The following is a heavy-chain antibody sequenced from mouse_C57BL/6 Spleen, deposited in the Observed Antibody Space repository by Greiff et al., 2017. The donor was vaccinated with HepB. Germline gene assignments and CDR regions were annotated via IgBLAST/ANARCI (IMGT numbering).Heavy chain of an antibody. Sequence: QVQLKESGPELVKPGASVKISCKASGYAFSSSWMNWVKQRPGKGLEWIGRIYPGDGDTNYNGKFKGKATLTADKSSSTAYMQLSSLTSEDSAVYFCARKDYGSSFAYWGQGTLVTVSA. V-gene: IGHV1-82*01. CDR2: IYPGDGDT. J-gene: IGHJ3*01. D-gene: IGHD1-1*01. CDR1: GYAFSSSW. CDR3: ARKDYGSSFAY.